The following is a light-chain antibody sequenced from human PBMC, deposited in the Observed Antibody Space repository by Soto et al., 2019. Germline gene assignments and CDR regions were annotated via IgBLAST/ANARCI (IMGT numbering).Light chain of an antibody. Sequence: EIVLTQSPGTLSLSPGERATLSCRASQSVTSNSLAWYQHKLGQAPRLLIYDASRRATGIPDRFSGSGSGTDFTLTISRLEPEDFAVYFCQQFKTSPRTFGPGTKVDIK. CDR2: DAS. CDR1: QSVTSNS. V-gene: IGKV3-20*01. CDR3: QQFKTSPRT. J-gene: IGKJ3*01.